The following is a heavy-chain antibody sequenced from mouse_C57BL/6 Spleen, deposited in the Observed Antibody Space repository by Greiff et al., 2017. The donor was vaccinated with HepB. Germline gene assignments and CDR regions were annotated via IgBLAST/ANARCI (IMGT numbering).Heavy chain of an antibody. CDR3: ARSDYALFDY. J-gene: IGHJ2*01. V-gene: IGHV14-2*01. Sequence: EVQLQQSGAELVKPGASVKLSCTASGFNIKDYYMHWVKQRTEQGLEWIGRIDPEDGETKYAPKLPRKATITADTSSNTAYMQLSSLTSEDTAVYYCARSDYALFDYWGQGTTLTVSS. CDR2: IDPEDGET. D-gene: IGHD1-1*01. CDR1: GFNIKDYY.